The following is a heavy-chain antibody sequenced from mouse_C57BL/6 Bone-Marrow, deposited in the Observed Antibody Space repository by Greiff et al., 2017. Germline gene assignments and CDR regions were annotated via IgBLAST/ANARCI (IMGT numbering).Heavy chain of an antibody. CDR1: GFAFSDFY. D-gene: IGHD4-1*01. V-gene: IGHV7-1*01. Sequence: EVQLVESGGGLVQSGRSLRLSCATSGFAFSDFYMEWVRQAPGKGLEWIAASRNKANDYTTEYSASVKGRFIVSRDTSQSILYLQMNALRAEDTAIDYCAREASLTYYAMDYWGQGTSVTVSS. CDR3: AREASLTYYAMDY. CDR2: SRNKANDYTT. J-gene: IGHJ4*01.